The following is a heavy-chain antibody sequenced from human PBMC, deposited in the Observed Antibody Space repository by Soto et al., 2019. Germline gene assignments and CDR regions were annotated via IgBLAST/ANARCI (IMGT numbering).Heavy chain of an antibody. CDR1: GYTFTSYA. CDR2: INAGNGNT. D-gene: IGHD6-19*01. Sequence: QVQLVQSGAEEKKPGASVKVSCKASGYTFTSYAMHWVRQAPGQRLEWMGWINAGNGNTKYSQKFQGRVTITRDTSGSRAYMELSSWRSEDTAVYYCARVAGIAVAGPFDPWGQGTLVTVSS. J-gene: IGHJ5*02. V-gene: IGHV1-3*05. CDR3: ARVAGIAVAGPFDP.